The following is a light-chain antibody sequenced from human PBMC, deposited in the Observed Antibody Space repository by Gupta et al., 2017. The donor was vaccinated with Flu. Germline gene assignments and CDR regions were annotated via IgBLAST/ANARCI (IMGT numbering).Light chain of an antibody. CDR2: SNN. J-gene: IGLJ3*02. CDR1: SSNIGSNT. Sequence: QSLLTQPPPASGTPRQWTTITCSGSSSNIGSNTVNRYQQLPGTAPKLLIYSNNQRPSGVPDRFTGSKSGTSASLAISGLQSEDEADYYCAAWDDSLNGPLVFGGGTKLTVL. CDR3: AAWDDSLNGPLV. V-gene: IGLV1-44*01.